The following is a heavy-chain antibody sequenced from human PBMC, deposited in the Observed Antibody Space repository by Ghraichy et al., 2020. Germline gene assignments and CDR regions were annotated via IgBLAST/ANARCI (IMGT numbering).Heavy chain of an antibody. CDR1: GGSISSYY. CDR2: IYTSGST. CDR3: ARVHSYGYIYWYFDL. J-gene: IGHJ2*01. Sequence: SQTLSLTCTVSGGSISSYYWSWIRQPAGKGLEWIGRIYTSGSTNYNPSLKSRVTMSVDTSKNQFSLKLSSVTAADTAVYYCARVHSYGYIYWYFDLWGRGTLVTVSS. D-gene: IGHD5-18*01. V-gene: IGHV4-4*07.